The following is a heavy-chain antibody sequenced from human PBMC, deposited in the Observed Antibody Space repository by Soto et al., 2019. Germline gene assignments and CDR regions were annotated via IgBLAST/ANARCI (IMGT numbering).Heavy chain of an antibody. CDR1: GYIFTSYY. V-gene: IGHV1-24*01. Sequence: VKVSCKASGYIFTSYYLHWVRQAPGKGLEWMGGFDPEDGETIYAQKFQGRVTMTEDTSTDTAYMELSSLRSEDTAVYYCATSNPVLRYFDWLTYFDYWGQGTLVTVSS. J-gene: IGHJ4*02. CDR2: FDPEDGET. D-gene: IGHD3-9*01. CDR3: ATSNPVLRYFDWLTYFDY.